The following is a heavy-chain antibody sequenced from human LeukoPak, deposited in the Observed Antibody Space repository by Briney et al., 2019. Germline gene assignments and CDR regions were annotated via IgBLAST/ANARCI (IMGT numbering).Heavy chain of an antibody. J-gene: IGHJ4*02. CDR1: GGSISSYY. CDR2: IHSSGST. Sequence: SETLSLTCTVSGGSISSYYWSWIRQPPGKGLEWIGYIHSSGSTNYNPSLKSRVTMSVDTSKNQFSLNLSSVTAADTAVYYCAKENWPTVTTPGRTYFDYWGQGTLVTVSS. D-gene: IGHD4-17*01. CDR3: AKENWPTVTTPGRTYFDY. V-gene: IGHV4-59*01.